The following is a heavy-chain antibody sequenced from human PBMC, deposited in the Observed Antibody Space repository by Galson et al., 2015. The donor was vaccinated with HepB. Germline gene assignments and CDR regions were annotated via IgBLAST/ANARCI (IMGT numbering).Heavy chain of an antibody. CDR1: GYRLSNYW. Sequence: QSGAEVKKPGESLKISCKGFGYRLSNYWIGWVRQMPGKGLEWMGIIYPGDSDTRYSPSLQGQVTVSADKSIATAYLQWSSLKASDTAMYFCARVAHEKGSVAPRLYGMDVWGQGTTVTVSS. CDR3: ARVAHEKGSVAPRLYGMDV. J-gene: IGHJ6*02. V-gene: IGHV5-51*01. CDR2: IYPGDSDT. D-gene: IGHD6-6*01.